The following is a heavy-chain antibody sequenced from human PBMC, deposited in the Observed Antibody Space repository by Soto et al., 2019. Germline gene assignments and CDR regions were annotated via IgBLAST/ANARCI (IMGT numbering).Heavy chain of an antibody. CDR1: GGTFSSYA. D-gene: IGHD3-22*01. J-gene: IGHJ4*02. V-gene: IGHV1-69*13. CDR3: ARRHVNYYDSSGYFDS. CDR2: IIPIFGTA. Sequence: VASVKVSCKASGGTFSSYAISWVRQAPGQGLEWMGGIIPIFGTANYAQKFQGRVTITADESTSTAYMELSSLRSEDTAVYYCARRHVNYYDSSGYFDSWGQGTLVTVSS.